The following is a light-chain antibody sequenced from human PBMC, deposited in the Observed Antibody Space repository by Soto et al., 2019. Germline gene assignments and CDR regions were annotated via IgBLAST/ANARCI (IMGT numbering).Light chain of an antibody. Sequence: DRXTITCRASQSISNYLNWYQQKPGKAPKLLMYAASSLQSGVPSRFSGSGSGTDFTLTISSLQPEDFATYYCQQRYSTPRTFGQGTKVEIK. V-gene: IGKV1-39*01. J-gene: IGKJ1*01. CDR3: QQRYSTPRT. CDR2: AAS. CDR1: QSISNY.